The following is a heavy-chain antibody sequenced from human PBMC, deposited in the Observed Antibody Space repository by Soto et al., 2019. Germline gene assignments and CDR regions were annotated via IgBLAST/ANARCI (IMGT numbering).Heavy chain of an antibody. V-gene: IGHV1-8*01. Sequence: ASVKVSCKASGYTFTSYDINWVRQATGQGLEWMGWMNPYSGNTGYAQKLQGRVTMTTDTSTSTAYMELRSLRSDDTAVYYCARGYCSSTSCYYLNDYWGQGTLVTVSS. CDR2: MNPYSGNT. J-gene: IGHJ4*02. D-gene: IGHD2-2*01. CDR3: ARGYCSSTSCYYLNDY. CDR1: GYTFTSYD.